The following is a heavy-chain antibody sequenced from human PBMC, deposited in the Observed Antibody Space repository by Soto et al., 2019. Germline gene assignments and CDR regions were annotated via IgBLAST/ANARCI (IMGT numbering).Heavy chain of an antibody. D-gene: IGHD3-10*01. CDR1: GYTFTAYY. Sequence: QVQLVQSGAEVKEPGDSVRVSCKASGYTFTAYYIHWVRQAPGQGLEWMVWINTKFCDTPYAQDFQDRVSMTMDISISTVYLELLRLTSDDTAIYYCARIMAYYSGPGSGNGHGFWGQGTTVTVFS. CDR2: INTKFCDT. J-gene: IGHJ6*02. CDR3: ARIMAYYSGPGSGNGHGF. V-gene: IGHV1-2*02.